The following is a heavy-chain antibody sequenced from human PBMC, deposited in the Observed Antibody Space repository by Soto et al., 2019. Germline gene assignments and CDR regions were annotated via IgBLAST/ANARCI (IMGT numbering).Heavy chain of an antibody. D-gene: IGHD6-13*01. V-gene: IGHV3-30*01. CDR1: GFTFRSYA. Sequence: QVQLLESGGGVVQPGRSLRLSCAASGFTFRSYAMDWVRQAPGKGLEWVAVISYDGTNKYYADSVKGRFTTSRDNSKNTLSLQMNSLRAEDTAVYCCARGESNSWSDYWGQGTLVTVSS. CDR3: ARGESNSWSDY. J-gene: IGHJ4*02. CDR2: ISYDGTNK.